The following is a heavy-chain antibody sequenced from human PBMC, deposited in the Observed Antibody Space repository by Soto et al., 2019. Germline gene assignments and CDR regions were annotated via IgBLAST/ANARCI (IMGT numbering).Heavy chain of an antibody. D-gene: IGHD1-26*01. Sequence: GRALRLSCAGSGFPCNNAWMTWVRQAPGQGLEWIGRITSRTYGATTDYAAPVKGRFSISRDDSKNMVFLQMNSLKTEDTAVYYCATDAPNSKWDTGHFDHWGQGTLVTGSS. V-gene: IGHV3-15*01. J-gene: IGHJ4*02. CDR3: ATDAPNSKWDTGHFDH. CDR1: GFPCNNAW. CDR2: ITSRTYGATT.